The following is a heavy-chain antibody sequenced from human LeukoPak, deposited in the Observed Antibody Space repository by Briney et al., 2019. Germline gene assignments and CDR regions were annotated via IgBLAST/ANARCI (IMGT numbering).Heavy chain of an antibody. Sequence: GGSLRLSCAASGFTFSSNGMHWARQAPAKGLEWVAVIWYDGSNKYYADSVKGRFTISRDNSKNTLYLQMNSLRAEDTAVYYCAREQQLALDYWGQGTLVTVSS. V-gene: IGHV3-33*01. D-gene: IGHD6-13*01. CDR1: GFTFSSNG. CDR3: AREQQLALDY. CDR2: IWYDGSNK. J-gene: IGHJ4*02.